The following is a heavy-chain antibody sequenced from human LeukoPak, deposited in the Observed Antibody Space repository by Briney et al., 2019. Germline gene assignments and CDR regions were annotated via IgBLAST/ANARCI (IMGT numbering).Heavy chain of an antibody. Sequence: GSLRLSCAASGFSIKSYSMTWVRQAPGKGLEWVSSISSSSSYIYYADSVKGRFTISRDNAKNSLYLQMNSLRAEDTAVYYCARDGSGSTWGQGTLVTASS. CDR1: GFSIKSYS. V-gene: IGHV3-21*01. CDR3: ARDGSGST. J-gene: IGHJ5*02. CDR2: ISSSSSYI. D-gene: IGHD6-19*01.